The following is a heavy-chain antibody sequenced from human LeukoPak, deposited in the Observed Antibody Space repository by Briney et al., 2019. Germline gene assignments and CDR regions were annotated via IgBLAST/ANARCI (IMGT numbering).Heavy chain of an antibody. Sequence: PGGSLRLSCAASGFTFSGYSMNWVRQAPGKGLEWVSSISSSSSYIYYADSVKGRFTISRDNAKNSLYLQMNSLRAEDTAVYYCARVIGGYGDYWGQGTLVTVSS. D-gene: IGHD5-12*01. CDR1: GFTFSGYS. CDR2: ISSSSSYI. V-gene: IGHV3-21*01. J-gene: IGHJ4*02. CDR3: ARVIGGYGDY.